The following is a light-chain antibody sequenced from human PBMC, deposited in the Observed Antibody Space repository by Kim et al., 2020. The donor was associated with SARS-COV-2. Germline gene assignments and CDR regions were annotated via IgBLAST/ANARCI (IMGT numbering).Light chain of an antibody. J-gene: IGKJ2*01. CDR3: QQSHSTPPYT. V-gene: IGKV1-39*01. CDR2: AAS. Sequence: DIQITQSPSSLSASVGDRVTITCRTSQTISRYLNWYQQKPGKAPKLLIYAASSLESGVPSRFSGSGSGTDFTLTISSLQPEDFATYYCQQSHSTPPYTFGQGTKLEI. CDR1: QTISRY.